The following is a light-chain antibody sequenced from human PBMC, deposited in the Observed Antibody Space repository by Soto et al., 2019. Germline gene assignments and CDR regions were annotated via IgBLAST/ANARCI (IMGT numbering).Light chain of an antibody. CDR1: QTISSND. CDR2: GAS. CDR3: QPYGSSRT. Sequence: EIVLTQSPGTLSLSPGERATLSCRASQTISSNDLAWYQQRPGQAPRLLIYGASSRATGIPDRFSGSGSGTDFTLTISSLEPEDFAVYYCQPYGSSRTFGQGTKVEI. V-gene: IGKV3-20*01. J-gene: IGKJ1*01.